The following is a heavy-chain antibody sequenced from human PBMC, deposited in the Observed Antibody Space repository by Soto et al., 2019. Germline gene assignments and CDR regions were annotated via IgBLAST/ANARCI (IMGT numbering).Heavy chain of an antibody. CDR2: IIPIFGTA. Sequence: ASVKVSCKASGGTFSSYAISWVRQAPGQGLEWMGGIIPIFGTANYAQKFQGRVTITADKSTSTAYMELSSLRSEDTAAYYCARATLGYCSGGSCYHSETYYYSYGMHVWGQGTTVTVS. J-gene: IGHJ6*02. V-gene: IGHV1-69*06. CDR1: GGTFSSYA. CDR3: ARATLGYCSGGSCYHSETYYYSYGMHV. D-gene: IGHD2-15*01.